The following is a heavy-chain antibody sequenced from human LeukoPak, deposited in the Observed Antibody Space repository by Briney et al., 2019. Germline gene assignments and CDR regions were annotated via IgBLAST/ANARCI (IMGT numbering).Heavy chain of an antibody. Sequence: GGSLRLSCAASGFTFSSYAMSWVRQAPGKGLEWVSAISGSGGSTYYADSVKGRFTISRDNSKNTLYLQMNSLRAEDTAVYYCAEIVVVPAAIRDDYWGQGTLVTVSS. V-gene: IGHV3-23*01. D-gene: IGHD2-2*02. J-gene: IGHJ4*02. CDR3: AEIVVVPAAIRDDY. CDR2: ISGSGGST. CDR1: GFTFSSYA.